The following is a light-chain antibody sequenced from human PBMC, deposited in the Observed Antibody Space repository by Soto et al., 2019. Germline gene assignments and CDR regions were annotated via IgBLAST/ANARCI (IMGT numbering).Light chain of an antibody. CDR2: LGS. Sequence: DIEMTQSPLSLPVTPGESASISCRASQSLLLSNGYNYVDWYLQKPGQPPQLLIYLGSNRAPGVPDMFSGSGSGTDFTLKISRVEAEDVGVFYCMQGVQTPRTFGQGTKVEIK. CDR1: QSLLLSNGYNY. J-gene: IGKJ1*01. CDR3: MQGVQTPRT. V-gene: IGKV2-28*01.